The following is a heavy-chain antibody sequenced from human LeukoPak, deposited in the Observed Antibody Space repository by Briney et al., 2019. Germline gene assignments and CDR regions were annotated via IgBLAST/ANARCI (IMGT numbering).Heavy chain of an antibody. V-gene: IGHV3-11*01. J-gene: IGHJ1*01. CDR1: GFTFSDYY. D-gene: IGHD6-13*01. CDR3: PTGTSEWQQLVQGSFQH. Sequence: GGSLRLSCAASGFTFSDYYMSWIRQAPGKGLEWVSHISSSGSTIYYADSVKARSTTTSDKAKHSLYLQMNSLRAEDTAVHYCPTGTSEWQQLVQGSFQHWGQGTPVTVSS. CDR2: ISSSGSTI.